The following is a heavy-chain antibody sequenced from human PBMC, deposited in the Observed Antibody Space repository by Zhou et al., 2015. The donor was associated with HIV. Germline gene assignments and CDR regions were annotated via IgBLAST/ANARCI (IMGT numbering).Heavy chain of an antibody. Sequence: QVQLVQSGAEVKKPGSSVKVSCKASGGTFSSYAISWVRQAPGQGLEWMGGIIPIFGTANYAQKFQGRVTITADESTSTAYMELSSLRSEDTAVYYCARDGGAARRWGGSYYFDYWGQGTLVTVSS. CDR1: GGTFSSYA. J-gene: IGHJ4*02. CDR2: IIPIFGTA. D-gene: IGHD6-6*01. V-gene: IGHV1-69*01. CDR3: ARDGGAARRWGGSYYFDY.